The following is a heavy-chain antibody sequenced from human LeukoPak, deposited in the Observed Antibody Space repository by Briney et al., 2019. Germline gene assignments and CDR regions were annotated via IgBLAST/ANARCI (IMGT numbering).Heavy chain of an antibody. D-gene: IGHD5-12*01. V-gene: IGHV3-7*01. CDR2: IKQDGSEK. CDR3: ARDGATFSGYDWYYYMDV. CDR1: GFTFSNYW. J-gene: IGHJ6*03. Sequence: GGSRRLSCAASGFTFSNYWMSWVRQAPGKGLEWVANIKQDGSEKYYVVSVKGRFTISRDNAKNSLYLQMNSLRAEDTAVYYCARDGATFSGYDWYYYMDVWGKGTTVTVSS.